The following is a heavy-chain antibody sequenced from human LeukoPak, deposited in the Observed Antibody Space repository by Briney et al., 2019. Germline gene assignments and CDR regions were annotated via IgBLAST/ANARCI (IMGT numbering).Heavy chain of an antibody. CDR1: GGTFSSDT. D-gene: IGHD4-11*01. CDR2: IISILGIA. Sequence: SVKVSCKASGGTFSSDTISWVRQAPGQGLEWMGRIISILGIANYAQKFQGRVTITADKSTSTAYMELNSLRSEDTAVYYCATNLLYSNYVFDYWGQGTLVTVSS. V-gene: IGHV1-69*02. CDR3: ATNLLYSNYVFDY. J-gene: IGHJ4*02.